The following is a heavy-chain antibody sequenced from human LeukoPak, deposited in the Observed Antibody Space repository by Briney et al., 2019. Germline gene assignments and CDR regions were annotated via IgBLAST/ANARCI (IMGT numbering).Heavy chain of an antibody. CDR3: ASANYDFWSGYYTGPFDY. CDR2: IYYSGST. CDR1: GGSISSYY. J-gene: IGHJ4*02. D-gene: IGHD3-3*01. Sequence: SETLSLTCTVSGGSISSYYWSWIRHPPGKGLEWIGYIYYSGSTNYNPSLQSRVTISVDTSKNQFSLKLSSVTAADTAVYYCASANYDFWSGYYTGPFDYWGQGTLVTVSS. V-gene: IGHV4-59*01.